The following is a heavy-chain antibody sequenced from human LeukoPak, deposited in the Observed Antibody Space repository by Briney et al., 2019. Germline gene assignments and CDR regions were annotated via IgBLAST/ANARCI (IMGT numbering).Heavy chain of an antibody. CDR1: GFTFSSYT. CDR3: AKGTTWELPRFDY. J-gene: IGHJ4*02. D-gene: IGHD1-26*01. Sequence: GGSLRLSCAACGFTFSSYTMTWVRQAPGKGLEWVSTISDSGGSTYYADSVKGRFTISRDNSKNTLYLQMNSLRAEDTAVYYCAKGTTWELPRFDYWGQGTLVTVSS. CDR2: ISDSGGST. V-gene: IGHV3-23*01.